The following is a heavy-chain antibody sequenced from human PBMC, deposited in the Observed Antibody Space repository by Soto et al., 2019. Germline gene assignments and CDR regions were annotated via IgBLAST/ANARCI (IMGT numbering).Heavy chain of an antibody. J-gene: IGHJ5*02. V-gene: IGHV3-11*06. CDR3: ARVRDGYNRNSWFDP. D-gene: IGHD5-12*01. CDR1: GFTFSDYY. CDR2: ISSSSSYT. Sequence: GGSLRLSCAASGFTFSDYYMSWIRQAPGKGLEWVSYISSSSSYTNYADSVKGRFTISRDNAKNSLYLQMNSLRAEDTAVYYCARVRDGYNRNSWFDPWGQGTLVTVSS.